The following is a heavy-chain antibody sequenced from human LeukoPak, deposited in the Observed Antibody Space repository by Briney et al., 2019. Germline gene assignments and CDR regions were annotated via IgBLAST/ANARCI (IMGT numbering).Heavy chain of an antibody. D-gene: IGHD3-9*01. V-gene: IGHV3-23*01. J-gene: IGHJ4*02. Sequence: GGSLRLSCTASGFTFSSYAMSWVRQAPGKGLEWVSAISGSGGSTYYADSVKGRFTISRDNSMNTLYLQMNSLRAEDTAVYYCAIPPDYDILTGYDDYWGQGTLVTVSS. CDR1: GFTFSSYA. CDR2: ISGSGGST. CDR3: AIPPDYDILTGYDDY.